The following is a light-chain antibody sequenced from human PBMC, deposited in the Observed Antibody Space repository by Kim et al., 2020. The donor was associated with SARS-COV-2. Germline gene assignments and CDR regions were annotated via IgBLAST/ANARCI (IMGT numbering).Light chain of an antibody. Sequence: SYELTQPPSVSVSPGQTATITCSGNKLVDKYASWYQQKPGQSPVLVIYQDNERPSGIPERFSGSNSGITATLTISGTQAMDEADYYCQAWDSSTTMVFGGGTQLTVL. J-gene: IGLJ3*02. CDR3: QAWDSSTTMV. CDR1: KLVDKY. V-gene: IGLV3-1*01. CDR2: QDN.